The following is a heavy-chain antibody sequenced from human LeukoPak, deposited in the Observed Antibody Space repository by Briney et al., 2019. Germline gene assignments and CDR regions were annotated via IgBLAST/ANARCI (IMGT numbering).Heavy chain of an antibody. CDR2: INPNSGGT. Sequence: ASVKVSCKASGYTFTRYYMHWVRQAPGRGLEWMGWINPNSGGTNYAQKFQGRVTMTRDTSISTAYMELSRLRSDDTAVYYCASVDFWSGYYMKYWGQGTLVTVSS. D-gene: IGHD3-3*01. J-gene: IGHJ4*02. V-gene: IGHV1-2*02. CDR3: ASVDFWSGYYMKY. CDR1: GYTFTRYY.